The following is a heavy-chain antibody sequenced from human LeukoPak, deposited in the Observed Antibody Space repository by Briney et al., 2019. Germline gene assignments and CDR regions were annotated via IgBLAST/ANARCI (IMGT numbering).Heavy chain of an antibody. J-gene: IGHJ4*02. CDR1: GFSLSTSGVG. CDR2: IYWDDDK. Sequence: SGPTLVKPTQTLTLTCTFSGFSLSTSGVGVGWIRQPPGKALKWLALIYWDDDKRYSPSLKSRLTITKDTSKNQVVLTMTNMDPVDTATYYCAHMGGSGSYYRFDYWGQGTLVTVSS. V-gene: IGHV2-5*02. CDR3: AHMGGSGSYYRFDY. D-gene: IGHD3-10*01.